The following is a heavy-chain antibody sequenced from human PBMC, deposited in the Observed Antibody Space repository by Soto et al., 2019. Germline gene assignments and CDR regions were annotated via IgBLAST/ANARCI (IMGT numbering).Heavy chain of an antibody. CDR2: ISYDGSNK. CDR1: GFTFSSYA. CDR3: ARDRWELPPNYPADYYGMDV. Sequence: QVQLVESGGGVVQPGRSLRLSCAASGFTFSSYAMHWVRQAPGKGLEWVAVISYDGSNKYYADSVKGRFTISRDNSKNTLYLQMNSLRAEDTAVYYCARDRWELPPNYPADYYGMDVWGQGTTVTVSS. D-gene: IGHD2-15*01. J-gene: IGHJ6*02. V-gene: IGHV3-30-3*01.